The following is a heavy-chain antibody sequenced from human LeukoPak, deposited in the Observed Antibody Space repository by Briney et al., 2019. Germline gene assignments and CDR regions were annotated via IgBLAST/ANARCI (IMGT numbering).Heavy chain of an antibody. Sequence: GGSLRLSCAASGFAFSSYWTSWVRRAPGKGLEWVAVIWYDGSNKYYADSVKGRFTISRDNSKNTLYLQMNSLRAEDTAVYYCARDLTVEPDRGPYYYYGMDVWGQGTTVTVSS. CDR1: GFAFSSYW. J-gene: IGHJ6*02. V-gene: IGHV3-33*08. CDR3: ARDLTVEPDRGPYYYYGMDV. CDR2: IWYDGSNK. D-gene: IGHD4-23*01.